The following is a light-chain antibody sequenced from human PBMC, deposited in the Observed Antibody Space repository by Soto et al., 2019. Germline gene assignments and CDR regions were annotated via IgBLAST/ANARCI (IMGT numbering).Light chain of an antibody. CDR3: QQYGTSPLYS. Sequence: EIVLTQSPGTLSLSPGERATLSCRASQSVRSNYLAWYQQEPGQAPRLLIYGASSRATGIQDRFSGSGSGTDFTLTISRLEPEDCTVYYCQQYGTSPLYSFGQGTKVEIK. CDR2: GAS. V-gene: IGKV3-20*01. CDR1: QSVRSNY. J-gene: IGKJ2*03.